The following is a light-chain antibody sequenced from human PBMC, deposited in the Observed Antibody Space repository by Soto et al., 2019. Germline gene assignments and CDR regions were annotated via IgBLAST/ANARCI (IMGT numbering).Light chain of an antibody. Sequence: QSALTQPASVSGSPGQSITISCTGTSSDVGGYNYVSWYQQHPGKAPKLMLYEVSNRPSGISNRFSGSKSGNTASLTISGLQAEDEADYYCSSYTSSSTLCVFGTGTKVTAL. CDR3: SSYTSSSTLCV. CDR1: SSDVGGYNY. V-gene: IGLV2-14*01. CDR2: EVS. J-gene: IGLJ1*01.